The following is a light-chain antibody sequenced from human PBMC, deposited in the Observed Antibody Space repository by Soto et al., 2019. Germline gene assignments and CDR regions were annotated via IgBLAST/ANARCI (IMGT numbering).Light chain of an antibody. CDR2: SNN. V-gene: IGLV1-47*02. J-gene: IGLJ3*02. Sequence: QSVLTQPPSASGTPGQRVTISCSGSSSNIGSNYVYWYQQLPGTAPKLLIYSNNQRPSGVPDRFSGSKSGTSASLAISGLWSEDEADYYCAAWDDSLSGSWVFGGGTKLTVL. CDR1: SSNIGSNY. CDR3: AAWDDSLSGSWV.